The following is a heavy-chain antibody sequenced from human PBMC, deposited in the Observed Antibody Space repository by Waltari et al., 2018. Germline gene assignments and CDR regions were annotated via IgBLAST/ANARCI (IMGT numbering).Heavy chain of an antibody. CDR1: GDTFSGYA. CDR2: IIPLLDIS. J-gene: IGHJ4*01. Sequence: QVQLVQSAAEVKKPGSSVKVSCKAYGDTFSGYAITWVRQAPGQGLEWMGRIIPLLDISNYAQKFRGRITITADRSTSTAYLELNSLRSEDTAVYYCARESRSTAGID. D-gene: IGHD2-2*01. V-gene: IGHV1-69*09. CDR3: ARESRSTAGID.